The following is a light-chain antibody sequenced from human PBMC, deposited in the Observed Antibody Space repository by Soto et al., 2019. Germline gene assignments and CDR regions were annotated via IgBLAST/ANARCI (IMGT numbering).Light chain of an antibody. J-gene: IGLJ2*01. CDR1: SIDVGGYNY. CDR2: GVT. Sequence: QSALTQPASVSGSPGQSITISCTGTSIDVGGYNYVSWYQQHPGKAPKLMIYGVTNPPSGVSNRFSGSKSGNTASLTISGLQPEDEADYYCTSYIHRRTLVVFGGGTKLTVL. CDR3: TSYIHRRTLVV. V-gene: IGLV2-14*01.